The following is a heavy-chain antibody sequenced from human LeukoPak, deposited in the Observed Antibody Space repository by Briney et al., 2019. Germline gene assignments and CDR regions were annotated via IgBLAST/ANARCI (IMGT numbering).Heavy chain of an antibody. CDR3: ARADITYYYGSAPYYFDY. CDR2: INHSGST. J-gene: IGHJ4*02. D-gene: IGHD3-10*01. Sequence: SETLSFTCAVYGGSFSGYYWSWIRQPPGKGLEWIGEINHSGSTNYNPSLKSRVTISVDTSKNQFSLKLSSVTAADTAVYYCARADITYYYGSAPYYFDYWGQGTLVTVSS. CDR1: GGSFSGYY. V-gene: IGHV4-34*01.